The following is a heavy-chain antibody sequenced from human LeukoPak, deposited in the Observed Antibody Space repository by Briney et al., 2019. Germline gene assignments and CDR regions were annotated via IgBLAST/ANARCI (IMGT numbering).Heavy chain of an antibody. D-gene: IGHD3-22*01. Sequence: ASVKVSCKASGYTFTSYGITWVRQAPGQGLEWMGWISGGNGNTYYAQKLQGRVTMTTDTSTSTAYMELRSLRSDDTAVYYCARDCDRSGYYCYWSQGTLVTVSS. J-gene: IGHJ4*02. CDR2: ISGGNGNT. V-gene: IGHV1-18*01. CDR1: GYTFTSYG. CDR3: ARDCDRSGYYCY.